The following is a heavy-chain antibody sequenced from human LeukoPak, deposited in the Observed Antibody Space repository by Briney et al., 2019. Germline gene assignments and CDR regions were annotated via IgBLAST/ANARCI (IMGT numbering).Heavy chain of an antibody. CDR2: INPNSGGT. V-gene: IGHV1-2*02. CDR1: GYTFIDYF. Sequence: ASVKVSCKASGYTFIDYFIHWIRQAPGQGLEWMGWINPNSGGTNYAQKFQGRVTMTRDTSISTAYMELSRLRSDDTAVYYCARDHYDSSGYTELFDYWGQGTLVTVSS. CDR3: ARDHYDSSGYTELFDY. J-gene: IGHJ4*02. D-gene: IGHD3-22*01.